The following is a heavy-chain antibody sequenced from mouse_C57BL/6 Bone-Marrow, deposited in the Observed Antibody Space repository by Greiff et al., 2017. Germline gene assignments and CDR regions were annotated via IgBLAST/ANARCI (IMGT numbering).Heavy chain of an antibody. CDR3: SRPRGSSLYAMDY. Sequence: EVHLVESGGGLVKPGGSLKLSCAASGFTFSDYGMHWVRQAPEKGLEWVAYISSGSSTIYYADTVKGRFTITRDNAKNTLFLQMTSLRSEDTAMYYCSRPRGSSLYAMDYWGQGTSVTVSS. D-gene: IGHD1-1*01. V-gene: IGHV5-17*01. J-gene: IGHJ4*01. CDR2: ISSGSSTI. CDR1: GFTFSDYG.